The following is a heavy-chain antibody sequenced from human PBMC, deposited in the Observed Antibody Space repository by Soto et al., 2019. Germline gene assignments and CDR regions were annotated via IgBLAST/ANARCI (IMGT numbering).Heavy chain of an antibody. CDR2: IVVGSGNT. V-gene: IGHV1-58*01. Sequence: GASVKVSCKASGFTFTSSAVQWVRQARGQRLEWIGWIVVGSGNTNYAQKLQGRVTMTTDTSTSTAYMELRSLRSDDTAVYYCAREQWLVYSWYYGMDVWGQGTTVTVSS. J-gene: IGHJ6*02. CDR1: GFTFTSSA. CDR3: AREQWLVYSWYYGMDV. D-gene: IGHD6-19*01.